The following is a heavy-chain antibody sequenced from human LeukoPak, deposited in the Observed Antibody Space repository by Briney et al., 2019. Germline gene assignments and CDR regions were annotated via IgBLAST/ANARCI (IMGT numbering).Heavy chain of an antibody. CDR1: GFTFSSYA. CDR2: ISGSGGST. Sequence: GGSLRLSCAASGFTFSSYAMSWVRQAPGKGLEWVSAISGSGGSTYYADSVKGRFTISRDNSKNTLYLQMNSLRAEDTAVYYCAKRGYYDSSGPTIYWGQGTLVTVSS. V-gene: IGHV3-23*01. J-gene: IGHJ4*02. D-gene: IGHD3-22*01. CDR3: AKRGYYDSSGPTIY.